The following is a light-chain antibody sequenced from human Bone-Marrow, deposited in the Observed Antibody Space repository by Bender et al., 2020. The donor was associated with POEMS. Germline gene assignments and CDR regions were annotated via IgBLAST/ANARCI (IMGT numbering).Light chain of an antibody. V-gene: IGLV2-8*01. CDR3: SSYAGSNTLV. Sequence: QSALTQPASVSGSPGQSVTISCTGTKSDVGGYNLVSWYQQHPGEAPQLIIYEGFKRPSGVPDRFSGSKSGNTASLTVSGLQADDEADYYCSSYAGSNTLVFCGGTKLTVL. CDR2: EGF. J-gene: IGLJ3*02. CDR1: KSDVGGYNL.